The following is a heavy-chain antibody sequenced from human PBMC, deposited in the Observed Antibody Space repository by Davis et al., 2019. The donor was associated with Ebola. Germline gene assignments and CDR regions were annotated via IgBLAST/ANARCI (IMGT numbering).Heavy chain of an antibody. Sequence: GESLKISCAASGFTFSSYWMHWVRQTPGKGPVWVSRINTDGSFTDYADPVKGRFTIPRDNARNTVSLQMNSLIAEDTALYYCVRDATRGGDFDFWGLGTLVTVSS. CDR3: VRDATRGGDFDF. D-gene: IGHD2-15*01. J-gene: IGHJ4*02. V-gene: IGHV3-74*01. CDR1: GFTFSSYW. CDR2: INTDGSFT.